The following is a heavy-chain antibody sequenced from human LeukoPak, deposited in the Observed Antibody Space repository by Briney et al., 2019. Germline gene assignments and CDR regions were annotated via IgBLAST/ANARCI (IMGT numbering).Heavy chain of an antibody. CDR2: IKQDGSEK. V-gene: IGHV3-7*01. CDR3: ARDKYYGDSYFEY. D-gene: IGHD4-17*01. CDR1: GFTFSSYW. J-gene: IGHJ4*02. Sequence: GGSLRLSCAASGFTFSSYWMSWVRQAPGKGLEWVANIKQDGSEKYFVDSVKGRFTISRDNAKNPLYLQMNSLRAEDTAVYYCARDKYYGDSYFEYWGQGTLVTVSS.